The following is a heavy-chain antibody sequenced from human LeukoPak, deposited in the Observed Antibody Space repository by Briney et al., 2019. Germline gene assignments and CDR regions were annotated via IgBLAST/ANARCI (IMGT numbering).Heavy chain of an antibody. J-gene: IGHJ4*02. V-gene: IGHV3-23*01. CDR2: INWSGDNT. CDR3: AKVDTNTLLRGVTFDG. Sequence: GGSLRLSCSASGFRFSSYAMSWVRQPPGKGLEWVGGINWSGDNTYYADSVKSRFITSRDNSKNPLYLPPNSPSAEDPAKYYCAKVDTNTLLRGVTFDGWGEGTLVTVS. D-gene: IGHD3-10*01. CDR1: GFRFSSYA.